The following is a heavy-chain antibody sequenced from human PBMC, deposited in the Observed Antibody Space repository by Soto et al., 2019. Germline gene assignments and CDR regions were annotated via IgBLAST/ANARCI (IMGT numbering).Heavy chain of an antibody. CDR1: GYTFTSYD. CDR3: ARGRLVAGTVDY. Sequence: QVQLVQSGAEVKKPGASVKVSCKASGYTFTSYDIKWVRQATGQGLEWMGWMNPSTGSTGFAQKFQGRVTMISNTSISTAYLELSSLTSEDTGVYYCARGRLVAGTVDYWGQGTLVAVSS. V-gene: IGHV1-8*01. D-gene: IGHD1-7*01. CDR2: MNPSTGST. J-gene: IGHJ4*02.